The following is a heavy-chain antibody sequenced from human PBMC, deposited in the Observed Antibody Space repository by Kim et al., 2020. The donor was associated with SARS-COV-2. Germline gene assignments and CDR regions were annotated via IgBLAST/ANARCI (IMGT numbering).Heavy chain of an antibody. D-gene: IGHD2-15*01. CDR2: FDPEDGET. CDR3: ATGSYCSGGSCYHLAPDY. J-gene: IGHJ4*02. CDR1: GYTLTELS. V-gene: IGHV1-24*01. Sequence: ASVKVSCKVSGYTLTELSMHWVRQAPGKGLEWMGGFDPEDGETIYAQKFQGRVTMTEDTSTDTAYMELSSLRSEDTAVYYCATGSYCSGGSCYHLAPDYWGQGTLVTVSS.